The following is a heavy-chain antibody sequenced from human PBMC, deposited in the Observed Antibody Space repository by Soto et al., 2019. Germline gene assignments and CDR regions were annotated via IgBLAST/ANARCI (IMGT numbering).Heavy chain of an antibody. CDR1: GGSISNYY. CDR3: ARAVGDYGDWFDP. D-gene: IGHD4-17*01. J-gene: IGHJ5*02. Sequence: VQLQESGPGLVKPSETLSLTCSVSGGSISNYYWSWIRQPPGKGLEWIGYIHYSGSTNYNPSLKSRVTISVDTSKNQFSLKLNSVTAADTAVYHCARAVGDYGDWFDPWGLGTLVTVSS. V-gene: IGHV4-59*01. CDR2: IHYSGST.